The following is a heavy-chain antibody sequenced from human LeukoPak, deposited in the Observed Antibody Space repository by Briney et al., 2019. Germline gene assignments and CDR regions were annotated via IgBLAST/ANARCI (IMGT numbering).Heavy chain of an antibody. V-gene: IGHV1-24*01. CDR3: ATVLRRGLDTFDI. CDR2: FDPEDGET. J-gene: IGHJ3*02. CDR1: GYTLTELS. Sequence: ASVKVSCKVSGYTLTELSMHWVRQAPGKGLEWMGGFDPEDGETIYAQNFQDRVTMTEDTSTDTAYMELSSLRSEDTAVYYCATVLRRGLDTFDIWGQGTMVTVSS. D-gene: IGHD3-10*01.